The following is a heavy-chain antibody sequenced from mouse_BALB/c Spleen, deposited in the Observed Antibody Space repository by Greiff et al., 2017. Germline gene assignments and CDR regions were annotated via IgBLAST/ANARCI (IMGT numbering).Heavy chain of an antibody. Sequence: EVQLVESGGGLVQPGGSLKLSCAASGFTFSSYGMSWVRQTPDKRLELVATINSNGGSTYYPDIVKGRFTISRDNAKNTLYLQMSSLKSEDTAMYYCARVGSGYVDYWGQGTTLTVSS. J-gene: IGHJ2*01. V-gene: IGHV5-6-3*01. CDR2: INSNGGST. CDR3: ARVGSGYVDY. D-gene: IGHD1-1*01. CDR1: GFTFSSYG.